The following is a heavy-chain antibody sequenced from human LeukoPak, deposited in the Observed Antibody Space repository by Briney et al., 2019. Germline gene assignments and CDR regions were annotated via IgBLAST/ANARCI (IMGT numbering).Heavy chain of an antibody. D-gene: IGHD6-13*01. J-gene: IGHJ3*02. V-gene: IGHV1-2*06. CDR2: INPNSGGT. Sequence: ASVKVSCKASGYTFTCYYMHWVRQAPGQGLEWMGRINPNSGGTNYAQKFQGRVTMTRDTSISTAYMELSRLRSDDTAVYYCARGEQQLVAQAFDIWGQGTMVTVSS. CDR3: ARGEQQLVAQAFDI. CDR1: GYTFTCYY.